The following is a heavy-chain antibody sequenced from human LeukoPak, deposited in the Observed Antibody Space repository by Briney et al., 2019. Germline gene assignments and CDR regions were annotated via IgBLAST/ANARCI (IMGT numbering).Heavy chain of an antibody. Sequence: ASVKVSCKASGYTFTSYGISWVRQAPGQGLEWMGWISAYNGNTNYAQKLQGRVTMTTDTSTSTAYMELSSLRSEDTAVYYCARLTYYYGSGSYFWFDYWGQGTLVTVSS. J-gene: IGHJ4*02. CDR2: ISAYNGNT. V-gene: IGHV1-18*01. CDR3: ARLTYYYGSGSYFWFDY. CDR1: GYTFTSYG. D-gene: IGHD3-10*01.